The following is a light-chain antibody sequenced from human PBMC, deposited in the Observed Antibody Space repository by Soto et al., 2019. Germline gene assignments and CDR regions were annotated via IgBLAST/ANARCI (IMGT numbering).Light chain of an antibody. J-gene: IGKJ2*01. Sequence: EIVLTQSPGTLSLSPGERATLSCRASQSLSSSYVVWYQQKPGQAPRLLIYAASRRATGIPDRFSGSGSATEYPLTISRLEPEDFAVYYCQQHGTFGQGTKLQIK. V-gene: IGKV3-20*01. CDR1: QSLSSSY. CDR2: AAS. CDR3: QQHGT.